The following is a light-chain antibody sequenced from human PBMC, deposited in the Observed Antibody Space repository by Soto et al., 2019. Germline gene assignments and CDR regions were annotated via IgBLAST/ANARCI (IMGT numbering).Light chain of an antibody. V-gene: IGKV1-5*01. J-gene: IGKJ1*01. CDR3: LRYNAFSQT. Sequence: DIQMTQSPSTLSASVGDRVTITCRASQSMNDWLAWYQQKPGKAPKVLIYDASSSQSGVPSRFSGSGSGTEFTLTIDSLQPDDVATYYCLRYNAFSQTFGQGTKVEI. CDR2: DAS. CDR1: QSMNDW.